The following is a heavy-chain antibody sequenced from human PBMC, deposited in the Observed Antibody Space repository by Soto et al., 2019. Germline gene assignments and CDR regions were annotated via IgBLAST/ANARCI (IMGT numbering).Heavy chain of an antibody. J-gene: IGHJ6*02. V-gene: IGHV4-4*07. Sequence: SETLSLTCTVSGGSISSYYWSWIRQPAGKGLEWIGRIYTSGSTNYNPSLKSRVTMSVDTSKNQFSLKLSSVTAADTAVYYCAAGFLEWLLYAPYYYYGMDVWGQGTTVTVSS. CDR3: AAGFLEWLLYAPYYYYGMDV. CDR1: GGSISSYY. CDR2: IYTSGST. D-gene: IGHD3-3*01.